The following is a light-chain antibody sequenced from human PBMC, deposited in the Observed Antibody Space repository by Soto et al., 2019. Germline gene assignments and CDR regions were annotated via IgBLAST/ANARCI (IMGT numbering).Light chain of an antibody. J-gene: IGKJ2*01. CDR1: QTVFRYSSGRHL. CDR3: QRFYSPPLFT. Sequence: DIVMTQSPDSLAVSLGERASITCRSSQTVFRYSSGRHLLAWYQQKPGQRPKLLFYWASTQESGVPDRFSGSGSVSDFTLTVSSLQAEDVAVYYCQRFYSPPLFTFGQGPRLEI. V-gene: IGKV4-1*01. CDR2: WAS.